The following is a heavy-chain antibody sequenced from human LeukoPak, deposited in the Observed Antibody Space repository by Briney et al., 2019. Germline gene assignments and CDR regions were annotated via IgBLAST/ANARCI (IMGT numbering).Heavy chain of an antibody. CDR1: GFTFSSYS. CDR3: AREMLAAVAAQS. J-gene: IGHJ5*02. Sequence: GGSLKLSCAASGFTFSSYSMNWVRQAPGKGLEWVSSISSSSSYIYYADSVKGRFTISRDNAKNSLYMQMNSLRAEDTAVYYCAREMLAAVAAQSWGQGTLVTVSS. V-gene: IGHV3-21*01. D-gene: IGHD6-19*01. CDR2: ISSSSSYI.